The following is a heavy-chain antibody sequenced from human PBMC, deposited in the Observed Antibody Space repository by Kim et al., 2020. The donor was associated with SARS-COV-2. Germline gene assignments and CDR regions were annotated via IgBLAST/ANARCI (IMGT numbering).Heavy chain of an antibody. CDR3: ARARNCSGGSCYPYYFDY. V-gene: IGHV1-2*02. CDR2: INPNSGGT. D-gene: IGHD2-15*01. Sequence: ASVKVSCKASGYTFTGYYMHWVRQAPGQGLEWMGWINPNSGGTNYAQKFQGRVTMTRDTSISTAYMELSRLRSDDTAVYYCARARNCSGGSCYPYYFDYWGQGTLVTVSS. J-gene: IGHJ4*02. CDR1: GYTFTGYY.